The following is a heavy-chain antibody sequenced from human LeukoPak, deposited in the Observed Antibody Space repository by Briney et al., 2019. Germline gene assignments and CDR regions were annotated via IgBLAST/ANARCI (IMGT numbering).Heavy chain of an antibody. CDR2: IIPIFGTA. CDR3: AVQPRITMVRGVIIDGYWFDP. V-gene: IGHV1-69*06. D-gene: IGHD3-10*01. J-gene: IGHJ5*02. CDR1: GGTFSSYA. Sequence: SVTVSCKASGGTFSSYAISWVRQAPGQGLEWMGGIIPIFGTANYAQKFQGRVTITADKSTSTAYMELSSLRSEDTAVYYCAVQPRITMVRGVIIDGYWFDPWGQGTLVTVSS.